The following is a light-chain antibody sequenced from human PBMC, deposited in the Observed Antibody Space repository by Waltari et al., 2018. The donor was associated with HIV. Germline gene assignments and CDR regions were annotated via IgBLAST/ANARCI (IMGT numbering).Light chain of an antibody. Sequence: QSALTQPASVSGSPGQSITISCTGTHSYVGGYQSVSWYQQHPDKAPKLMIYEVNNRPSGVSSRFSGSKSGNTASLTISGLQAADEADYYCSSYTDSRPLYVFGTGTKVTVL. V-gene: IGLV2-14*01. CDR3: SSYTDSRPLYV. CDR1: HSYVGGYQS. CDR2: EVN. J-gene: IGLJ1*01.